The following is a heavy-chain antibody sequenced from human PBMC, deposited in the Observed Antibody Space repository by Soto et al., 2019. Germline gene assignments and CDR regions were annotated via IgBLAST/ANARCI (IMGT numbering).Heavy chain of an antibody. D-gene: IGHD2-15*01. CDR2: ISSTTNYI. CDR1: GFTYTRYS. Sequence: GGSLRLSCAASGFTYTRYSMNWVRQAPGKGLEWVSSISSTTNYIYYGDSMKGRFTISRDNAKNSVYLQVNNPRDEDTAVYYCARDWDIVILSVPIPNYNYGMDVWGQGTTVTVSS. CDR3: ARDWDIVILSVPIPNYNYGMDV. V-gene: IGHV3-21*01. J-gene: IGHJ6*02.